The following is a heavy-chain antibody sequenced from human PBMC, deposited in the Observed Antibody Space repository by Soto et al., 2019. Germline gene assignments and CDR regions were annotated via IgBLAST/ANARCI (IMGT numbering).Heavy chain of an antibody. CDR1: GVTISTYY. CDR2: NYHSGTT. D-gene: IGHD5-12*01. Sequence: PSETLSLTCAVSGVTISTYYWSWIRQPPGKGLEWIGYNYHSGTTNYNPSLKSRDTISVDTSKNQFSLRLTSVTAADTAIYYCVREAYSGYGHAFDHWGQGILVTVSS. J-gene: IGHJ4*02. V-gene: IGHV4-59*01. CDR3: VREAYSGYGHAFDH.